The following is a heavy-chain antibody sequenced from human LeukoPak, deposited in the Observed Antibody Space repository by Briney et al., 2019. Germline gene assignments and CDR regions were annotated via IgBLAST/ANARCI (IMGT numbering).Heavy chain of an antibody. CDR3: ARVPSSGWYIGYYFDY. V-gene: IGHV4-59*01. J-gene: IGHJ4*02. CDR1: GGSISSYY. D-gene: IGHD6-19*01. CDR2: IYYSGST. Sequence: PSETLSLTCTVSGGSISSYYWSWIRQPPGKGLEWIGYIYYSGSTNYNPSLKSRVTISVDTSKNQFSLKLSSVTAADTAVYYCARVPSSGWYIGYYFDYWGQGTLVTVSS.